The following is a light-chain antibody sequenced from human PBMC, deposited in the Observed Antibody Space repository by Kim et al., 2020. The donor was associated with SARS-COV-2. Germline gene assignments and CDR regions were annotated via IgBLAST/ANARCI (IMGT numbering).Light chain of an antibody. Sequence: EIVMTQSPATLSVSPGESATLSCRASQSVSSNLAWYQHKVGQAPRLLIYGASTRATGIQARFSGSGSGTEFTLTISSLQSEDFAVYYCQQYNNWPPVTFGGGTKVDIK. J-gene: IGKJ4*01. V-gene: IGKV3-15*01. CDR1: QSVSSN. CDR3: QQYNNWPPVT. CDR2: GAS.